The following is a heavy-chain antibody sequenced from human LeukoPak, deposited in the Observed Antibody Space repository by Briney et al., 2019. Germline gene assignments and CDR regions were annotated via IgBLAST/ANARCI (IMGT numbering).Heavy chain of an antibody. CDR1: GCSISSYY. Sequence: SETLSLTCTASGCSISSYYWSWIRQPPGKGLGWIGYIYDSGSTNYNPSLKSRVTISVDTSKDKFSLKLSSVTAADTAVYYCARGAKYYDFWSGYYFWDAFDIWGQGTMVTVSS. D-gene: IGHD3-3*01. CDR2: IYDSGST. CDR3: ARGAKYYDFWSGYYFWDAFDI. V-gene: IGHV4-59*01. J-gene: IGHJ3*02.